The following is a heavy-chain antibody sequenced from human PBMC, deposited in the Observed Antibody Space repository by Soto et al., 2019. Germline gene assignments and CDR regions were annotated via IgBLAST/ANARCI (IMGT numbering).Heavy chain of an antibody. Sequence: VQLVESGGGVVQPGRSLRLSCAASGFTFSSYGMHWVRQAPGKGLEWVAVIWYDGSNKYYADSVKGRFTISRDNSKNTLYLQMNSLRAEDTAVYYCATSVPYYYDSSGYYRTSPFDYWGQGTLVTVSS. CDR1: GFTFSSYG. D-gene: IGHD3-22*01. V-gene: IGHV3-33*01. CDR3: ATSVPYYYDSSGYYRTSPFDY. CDR2: IWYDGSNK. J-gene: IGHJ4*02.